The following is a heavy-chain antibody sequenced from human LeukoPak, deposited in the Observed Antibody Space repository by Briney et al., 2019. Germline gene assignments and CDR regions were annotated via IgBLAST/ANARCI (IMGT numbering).Heavy chain of an antibody. CDR2: ITGGGGTT. J-gene: IGHJ4*02. CDR1: GLTFSSYG. Sequence: PGGSLRLSCEASGLTFSSYGMSWVRQAPGKGLQWVSAITGGGGTTYYADSVKGRFTISRDNSKNMLYLQMNSLRAEDTAVYYCAKMQGYFDYWGQGTLVPASS. V-gene: IGHV3-23*01. CDR3: AKMQGYFDY.